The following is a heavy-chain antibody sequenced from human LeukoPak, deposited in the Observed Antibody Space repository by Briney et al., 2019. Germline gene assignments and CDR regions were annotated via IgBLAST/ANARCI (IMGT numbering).Heavy chain of an antibody. Sequence: PGGSLRLSCAASGFIFTNYWMIWVRQAPGKGLTWISRISNDGSSTDYADSVKGRFTISRDNAKNTLYLQMNSLRADETAVYYWVTYRQAGGIDYWGQGSPVTVSS. CDR2: ISNDGSST. J-gene: IGHJ4*02. CDR1: GFIFTNYW. CDR3: VTYRQAGGIDY. V-gene: IGHV3-74*01. D-gene: IGHD2-21*01.